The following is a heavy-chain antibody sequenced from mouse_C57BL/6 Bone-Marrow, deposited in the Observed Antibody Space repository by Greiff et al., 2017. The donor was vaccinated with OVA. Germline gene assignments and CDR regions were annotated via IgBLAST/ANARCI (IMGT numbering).Heavy chain of an antibody. Sequence: VQLQQPGAELVMPGASVKLSCKASGYTFTSYWMHWVKQRPGQGLEWIGEIDPSDSYTNYNKKFKGKSTLPVDKSSSTAYMQLSSLTSEDSAVYVCAIDSSGYGCAYWGQGTLVTVSA. CDR2: IDPSDSYT. CDR3: AIDSSGYGCAY. CDR1: GYTFTSYW. D-gene: IGHD3-2*02. V-gene: IGHV1-69*01. J-gene: IGHJ3*01.